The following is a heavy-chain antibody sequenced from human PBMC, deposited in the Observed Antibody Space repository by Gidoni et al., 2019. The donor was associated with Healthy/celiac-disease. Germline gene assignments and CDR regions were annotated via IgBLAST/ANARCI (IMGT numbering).Heavy chain of an antibody. CDR2: IIPILGIA. CDR1: GGTFSSYT. J-gene: IGHJ4*02. V-gene: IGHV1-69*02. CDR3: ASSYGSRQYFDY. Sequence: QVQLVQSGAEVTKPGSSVKVSCKASGGTFSSYTISWVRQAPGQGLEGMGRIIPILGIANDAQKFQGRVTITADKSTSTAYMELSSLRSEDTAVYYCASSYGSRQYFDYWGQGTLVTVSS. D-gene: IGHD5-18*01.